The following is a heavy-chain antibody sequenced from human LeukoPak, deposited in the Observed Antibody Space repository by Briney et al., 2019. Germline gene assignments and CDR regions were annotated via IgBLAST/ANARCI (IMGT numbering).Heavy chain of an antibody. CDR1: GYTFTSYD. CDR2: MNPNSGNT. Sequence: ASVKVSCTASGYTFTSYDINWVRQATGQGLEWMGWMNPNSGNTGYAQKFQGRVTMTRNTSISTAYMELSSLRSEDTAVYHCGLISGSYLYYYYGMDVWGQGTTVTVSS. CDR3: GLISGSYLYYYYGMDV. D-gene: IGHD1-26*01. J-gene: IGHJ6*02. V-gene: IGHV1-8*01.